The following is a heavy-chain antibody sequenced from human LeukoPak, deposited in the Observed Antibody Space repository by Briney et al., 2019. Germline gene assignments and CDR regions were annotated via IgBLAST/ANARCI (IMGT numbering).Heavy chain of an antibody. CDR1: GFTFSDHN. J-gene: IGHJ3*01. D-gene: IGHD1-1*01. CDR3: ARRRLTTGGHSFDV. Sequence: GASLRLFCAATGFTFSDHNKRWRRQAPGRGLEGTSYMSCSGIYYADPVMGRFTISRDNAKNSLYLQMSSLRAENSAVYFGARRRLTTGGHSFDVWGQGTLVTVSS. CDR2: MSCSGI. V-gene: IGHV3-11*01.